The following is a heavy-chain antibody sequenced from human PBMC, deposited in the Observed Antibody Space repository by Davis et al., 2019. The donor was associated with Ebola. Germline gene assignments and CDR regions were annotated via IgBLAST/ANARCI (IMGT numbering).Heavy chain of an antibody. J-gene: IGHJ4*02. D-gene: IGHD5-18*01. Sequence: SETLSLTCAVYGGYFSGYYWSWIRQPPGKGLEWIGEINHSGSTNYNPSLKSRVTISVDTSKNQFSLKPSSVTAADTAVYYCARGGRYGLYYFDYWGQGTLVTVSS. CDR3: ARGGRYGLYYFDY. CDR2: INHSGST. V-gene: IGHV4-34*01. CDR1: GGYFSGYY.